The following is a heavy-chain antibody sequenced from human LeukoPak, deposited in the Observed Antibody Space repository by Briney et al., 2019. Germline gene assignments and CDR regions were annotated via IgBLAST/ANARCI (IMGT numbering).Heavy chain of an antibody. CDR3: ARDGRDILTGYYQTFDY. J-gene: IGHJ4*02. CDR1: GYTFTSYY. D-gene: IGHD3-9*01. Sequence: ASVKVSCKASGYTFTSYYMHWVRQAPGQGLEWMGWISAYNGNTNYAQKLQGRVTMTTDTSTSTAYMELRSLRSDDTAVYYCARDGRDILTGYYQTFDYWGQGTLVTVSS. V-gene: IGHV1-18*04. CDR2: ISAYNGNT.